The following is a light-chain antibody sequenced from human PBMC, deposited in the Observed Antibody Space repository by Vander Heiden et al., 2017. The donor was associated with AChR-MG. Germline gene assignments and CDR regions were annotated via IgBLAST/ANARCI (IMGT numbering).Light chain of an antibody. CDR3: QQYGSSRGIT. Sequence: EIVLTQSPASLSLSPGEGATLSCRASQSITAGDLAWYQATPGQAPRLLIYAVSRRATGIPDRFRGSGSGTDFTLTISRLEPEDFAVYYCQQYGSSRGITFGPGTKVDMK. CDR1: QSITAGD. V-gene: IGKV3-20*01. J-gene: IGKJ3*01. CDR2: AVS.